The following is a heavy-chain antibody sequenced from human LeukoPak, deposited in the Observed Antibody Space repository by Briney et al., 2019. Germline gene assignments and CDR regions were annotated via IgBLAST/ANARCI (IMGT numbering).Heavy chain of an antibody. V-gene: IGHV3-74*01. J-gene: IGHJ4*02. CDR3: AKGASSDIPAAGSLFDY. Sequence: GGSLRLSCAASGFTFSSYWMHWVRQAPGKGLMWVSHISNDGTKTYADSVKGRFTISRDNAKNSLHLRMNSLRAEDTAFYYCAKGASSDIPAAGSLFDYWGQGTLVTVSS. CDR1: GFTFSSYW. CDR2: ISNDGTK. D-gene: IGHD6-13*01.